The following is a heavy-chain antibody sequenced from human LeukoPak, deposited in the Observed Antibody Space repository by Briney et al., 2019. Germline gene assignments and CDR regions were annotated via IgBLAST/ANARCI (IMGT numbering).Heavy chain of an antibody. J-gene: IGHJ4*02. Sequence: SETLSLTCAVSGAFITNSHWWSWARQPPGKGLEWIGEIYHSGTTNYNPSLKSRVTMSVDKSKNQFSLKLSSVTAADTAVYYCATYFYGEYGSYYFDYWGQGTLVTVSS. V-gene: IGHV4-4*02. D-gene: IGHD4-17*01. CDR2: IYHSGTT. CDR3: ATYFYGEYGSYYFDY. CDR1: GAFITNSHW.